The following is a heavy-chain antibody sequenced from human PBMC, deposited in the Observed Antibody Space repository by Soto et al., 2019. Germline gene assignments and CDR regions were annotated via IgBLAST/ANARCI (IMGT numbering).Heavy chain of an antibody. CDR3: SKKKRGRYYFAS. D-gene: IGHD3-10*01. V-gene: IGHV4-59*08. CDR1: GGSISSYY. J-gene: IGHJ4*02. CDR2: IYYSGST. Sequence: SETLSLTCTVSGGSISSYYWSWIRQPPGKGLEWIGYIYYSGSTNYNPSLKSRVTISVDTSKNQFSLKLSSVTAADTAAYYCSKKKRGRYYFASWGQGTLVTVSS.